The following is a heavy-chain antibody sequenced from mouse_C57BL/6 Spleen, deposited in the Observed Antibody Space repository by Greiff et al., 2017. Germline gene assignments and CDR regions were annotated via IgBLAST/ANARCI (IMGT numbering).Heavy chain of an antibody. V-gene: IGHV1-53*01. CDR3: AREVITTVVATRGYFDY. J-gene: IGHJ2*01. Sequence: QVQLQQPGTELVKPGASVKLSCKASGYTFTSYWMHWVKQRPGQGLEWIGNINPSNGGTNYNEKFKSKATLTVDKSSSTAYMQLSSLTSGDSAVYDCAREVITTVVATRGYFDYWGQGTTLTVSS. CDR2: INPSNGGT. CDR1: GYTFTSYW. D-gene: IGHD1-1*01.